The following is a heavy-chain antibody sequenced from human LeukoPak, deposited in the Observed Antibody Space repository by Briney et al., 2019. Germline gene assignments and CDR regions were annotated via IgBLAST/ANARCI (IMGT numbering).Heavy chain of an antibody. V-gene: IGHV4-34*01. D-gene: IGHD4-17*01. CDR3: ACTTVTTSNAFDI. J-gene: IGHJ3*02. Sequence: SETLSLTCAVYGGSLSGYYWSWIRQPPGKGLEWIGEINHSGSTNYNPSLKSRVTISVDTSKNQFSLKLSSVTAADTAVYYCACTTVTTSNAFDIWGQGTMVTVSS. CDR1: GGSLSGYY. CDR2: INHSGST.